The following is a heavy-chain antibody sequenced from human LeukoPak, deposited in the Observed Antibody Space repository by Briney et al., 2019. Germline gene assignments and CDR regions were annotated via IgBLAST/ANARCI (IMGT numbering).Heavy chain of an antibody. CDR2: TYYRSKWYN. J-gene: IGHJ4*02. CDR3: ARAKGRSPLFDY. D-gene: IGHD6-13*01. CDR1: GGSVSSNSAA. V-gene: IGHV6-1*01. Sequence: SQTLSLTCAISGGSVSSNSAAWNWLRQSPSRGLEWLGRTYYRSKWYNDYAVSGKGLIAINPDTSKNQFSLQLTSVTPADTAVYYCARAKGRSPLFDYWGQGTLATVSS.